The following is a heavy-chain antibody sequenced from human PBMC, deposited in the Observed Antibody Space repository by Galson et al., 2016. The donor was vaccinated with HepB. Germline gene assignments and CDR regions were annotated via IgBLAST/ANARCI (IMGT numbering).Heavy chain of an antibody. CDR2: IYTSGGT. Sequence: SETLSLTCAVSGGSISSYYWSWIRQPAGKGLEWIGRIYTSGGTNYNPSLKSRVTMSVDTSKNQFSLKLSSVTAADTAVCYCARGRVHSSSFGPLVYWGQGTLVTVSS. J-gene: IGHJ4*02. CDR3: ARGRVHSSSFGPLVY. V-gene: IGHV4-4*07. D-gene: IGHD6-13*01. CDR1: GGSISSYY.